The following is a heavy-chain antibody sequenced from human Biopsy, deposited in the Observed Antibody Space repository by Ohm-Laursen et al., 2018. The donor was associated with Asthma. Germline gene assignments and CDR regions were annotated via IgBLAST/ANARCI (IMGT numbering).Heavy chain of an antibody. CDR3: EKGRGDPRVGVAGTFDH. Sequence: SLRLSCAASGFTFSNYVMNWVRQAPGKGLEWVSAITGGNDNTYYADSVKGKFTISRDNAKNTLYLQMNSLTGEDTAVYYCEKGRGDPRVGVAGTFDHWGQGTLVTVSS. V-gene: IGHV3-23*01. J-gene: IGHJ4*02. CDR2: ITGGNDNT. CDR1: GFTFSNYV. D-gene: IGHD6-13*01.